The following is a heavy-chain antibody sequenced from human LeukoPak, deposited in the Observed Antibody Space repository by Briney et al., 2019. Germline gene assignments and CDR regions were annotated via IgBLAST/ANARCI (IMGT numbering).Heavy chain of an antibody. D-gene: IGHD4-17*01. V-gene: IGHV1-18*01. J-gene: IGHJ6*02. CDR3: ASSTTVTEYYYYGMDV. Sequence: ASVTVSCKASGYTFTSYGISWVRQAPGQGLEWMGWISAYNGNTNYAQKLQGRVTMTTDTSTSTAYMELRSLRSDDTAVYYCASSTTVTEYYYYGMDVWGQGTTVTVSS. CDR2: ISAYNGNT. CDR1: GYTFTSYG.